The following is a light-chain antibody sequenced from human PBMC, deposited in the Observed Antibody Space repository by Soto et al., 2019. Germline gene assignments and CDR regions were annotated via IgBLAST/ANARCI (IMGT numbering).Light chain of an antibody. V-gene: IGLV1-44*01. Sequence: QSVLTQPPSASGTPGQRVTISCSGSSSNIGSNTVNWYQQLPGTAPKLFIYSNNQRPSGVPDRFSGSKSGTSASLAISGRQSEDEADYYCAAWDDSLNGVVFGGGTQLTVL. J-gene: IGLJ2*01. CDR1: SSNIGSNT. CDR3: AAWDDSLNGVV. CDR2: SNN.